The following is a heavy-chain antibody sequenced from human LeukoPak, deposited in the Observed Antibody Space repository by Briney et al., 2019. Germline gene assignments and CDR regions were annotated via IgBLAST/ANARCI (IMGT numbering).Heavy chain of an antibody. CDR2: ICPGDSGP. Sequence: RAGESLKISCKVSGYSFTSYCIGWVRQMPGKGLEWMGIICPGDSGPTYSPSFQGQVTISVDKSINTAYLQWSSLQDSDTAMYYCGMSGDRVPLQDDVFDVWGQGTMVTVST. CDR1: GYSFTSYC. CDR3: GMSGDRVPLQDDVFDV. J-gene: IGHJ3*01. D-gene: IGHD1-26*01. V-gene: IGHV5-51*01.